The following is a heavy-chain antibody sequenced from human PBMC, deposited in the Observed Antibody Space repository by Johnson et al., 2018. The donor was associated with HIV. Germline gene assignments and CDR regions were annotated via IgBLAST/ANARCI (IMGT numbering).Heavy chain of an antibody. CDR3: ARLSGYEPDNDAFDI. CDR1: GFTVSSNY. V-gene: IGHV3-53*01. CDR2: IYSGGST. D-gene: IGHD5-12*01. J-gene: IGHJ3*02. Sequence: VQLVESGGGLIQPGGSLRLSCAASGFTVSSNYMSWVRQAPGKGLEWVSVIYSGGSTYYADSVKGRFTISRDNSKNTLYLQMNSLRAEDTAVYYCARLSGYEPDNDAFDIWGQGTMVTVSS.